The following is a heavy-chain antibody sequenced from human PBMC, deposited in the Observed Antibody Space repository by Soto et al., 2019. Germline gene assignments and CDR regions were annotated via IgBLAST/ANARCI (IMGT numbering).Heavy chain of an antibody. CDR3: VSPDYCDYWYFDL. CDR1: GFTFSRST. V-gene: IGHV1-58*01. J-gene: IGHJ2*01. D-gene: IGHD3-22*01. Sequence: QMQLVQSGPEVKKPGTSVKVSCKASGFTFSRSTLQWVRQARGQRLEWIGWIVVGSGNTNYAQKFQERVTITRDISTSTAYMEFSSLRSEDTAVYYCVSPDYCDYWYFDLWGRGTLVTVSS. CDR2: IVVGSGNT.